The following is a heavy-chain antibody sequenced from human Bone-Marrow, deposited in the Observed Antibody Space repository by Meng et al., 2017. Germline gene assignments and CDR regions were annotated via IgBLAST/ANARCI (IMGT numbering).Heavy chain of an antibody. CDR1: GFTFSSYA. CDR2: ISISGDRT. D-gene: IGHD5-12*01. V-gene: IGHV3-23*04. CDR3: AKDRAPDSGYDLDY. Sequence: VRVVESGGGAVHPWRSLRLSCAASGFTFSSYAMSWVRQAPGKGMVWVSFISISGDRTYYADSVKGRFTISRDNSKNTLYLQMNSLRAEDTAVYYCAKDRAPDSGYDLDYWGQGTLVTVSS. J-gene: IGHJ4*02.